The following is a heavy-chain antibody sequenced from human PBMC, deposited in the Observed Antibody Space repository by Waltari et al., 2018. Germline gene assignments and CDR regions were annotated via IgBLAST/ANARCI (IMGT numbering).Heavy chain of an antibody. CDR1: GFTFSSYS. D-gene: IGHD6-19*01. CDR2: ISSSSSYI. V-gene: IGHV3-21*01. Sequence: EVQLVESGGGLVKPGGSLRLSCAASGFTFSSYSMNWVRQAPGKGLEWVSSISSSSSYIYYADSVKGRFTISRDNAKNSLYLQMNSLRAEDTAVYYCARELGRGSGWPLPDYWGQGTLVTVSS. J-gene: IGHJ4*02. CDR3: ARELGRGSGWPLPDY.